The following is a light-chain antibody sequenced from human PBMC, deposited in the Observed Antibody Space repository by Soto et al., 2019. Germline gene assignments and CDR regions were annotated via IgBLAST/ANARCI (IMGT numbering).Light chain of an antibody. CDR3: QQYGRSPPGFT. J-gene: IGKJ3*01. CDR1: QTISSNY. CDR2: GAS. Sequence: EIVLTQSPGTLSLSPGERATLSCGVSQTISSNYLAWYQQKPGQAPRLLIYGASFRATGIPVRFSGSGSGTDFTLTISRLEPEDFAVYYCQQYGRSPPGFTFGPGTKLEMK. V-gene: IGKV3-20*01.